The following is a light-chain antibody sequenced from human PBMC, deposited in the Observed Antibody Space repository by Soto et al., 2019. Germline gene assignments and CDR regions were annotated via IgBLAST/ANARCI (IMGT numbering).Light chain of an antibody. CDR3: QQYNNWPSLT. Sequence: EVVMTQSPATLSVSPGERATLSCRASQSVSSNLAWYQQKPGQAPRLIIYGAYTRATDIPARFSGSGSGTDFTLTISSLQSEDFAVSYCQQYNNWPSLTFGGGTRVEIK. CDR2: GAY. CDR1: QSVSSN. J-gene: IGKJ4*01. V-gene: IGKV3-15*01.